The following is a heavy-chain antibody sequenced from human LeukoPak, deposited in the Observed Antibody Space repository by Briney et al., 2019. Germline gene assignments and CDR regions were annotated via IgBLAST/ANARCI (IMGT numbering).Heavy chain of an antibody. Sequence: PEGSLRLSCAASGFTFSTYAMSWVRQAPGKGLEWVSALTNSGGSGGVTYYADSVKGRFIISRDNSKSTLYLQLSSLRAEDTAVYYCAKAMSTDHYDSRGFYRVDFDSWGQGTLVTVPS. D-gene: IGHD3-22*01. J-gene: IGHJ4*02. CDR3: AKAMSTDHYDSRGFYRVDFDS. CDR2: LTNSGGSGGVT. V-gene: IGHV3-23*01. CDR1: GFTFSTYA.